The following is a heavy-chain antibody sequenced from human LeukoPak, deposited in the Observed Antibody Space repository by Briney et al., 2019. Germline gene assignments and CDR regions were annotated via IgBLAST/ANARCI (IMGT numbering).Heavy chain of an antibody. D-gene: IGHD6-19*01. J-gene: IGHJ4*02. Sequence: GESLKISCKGSGYSFASYWIGWVRQMPGKGLEWLGTIYPGDSDTTYSPSFQGQVTISADKSISTAYLQWSSLKASDTAMYYCARRSIAVADTHYFDYWGQGTLVTVSS. CDR1: GYSFASYW. CDR2: IYPGDSDT. V-gene: IGHV5-51*01. CDR3: ARRSIAVADTHYFDY.